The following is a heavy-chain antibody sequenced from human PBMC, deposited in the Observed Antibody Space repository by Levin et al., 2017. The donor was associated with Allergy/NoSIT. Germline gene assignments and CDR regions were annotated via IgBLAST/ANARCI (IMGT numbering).Heavy chain of an antibody. D-gene: IGHD3-16*01. V-gene: IGHV4-59*08. Sequence: SQTLSLTCTVSGGSISSYYWSWIRQPPGKGLEWIGYIYYSGSTNYNPSLKSRVTISVDTSKNQFSLKLSSVTAADTAVYYCARLLRRPGGTGFDYWGQGTLVTVSS. CDR1: GGSISSYY. CDR3: ARLLRRPGGTGFDY. CDR2: IYYSGST. J-gene: IGHJ4*02.